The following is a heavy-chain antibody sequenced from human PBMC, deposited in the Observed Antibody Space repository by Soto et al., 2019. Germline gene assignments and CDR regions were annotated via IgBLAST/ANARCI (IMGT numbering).Heavy chain of an antibody. J-gene: IGHJ4*02. CDR3: AKQTGVRFDY. CDR1: GFTFSSYA. CDR2: ISYDGSNK. V-gene: IGHV3-30-3*01. Sequence: QVQLVESGGGVVRPGRSLRLSCAASGFTFSSYAMHWVRQAPGKGLEWVAVISYDGSNKYYADSVKGRFTISRDNSKNTLYLQMNSLRAEDTAVYYCAKQTGVRFDYWGQGTLVTVSS. D-gene: IGHD3-16*01.